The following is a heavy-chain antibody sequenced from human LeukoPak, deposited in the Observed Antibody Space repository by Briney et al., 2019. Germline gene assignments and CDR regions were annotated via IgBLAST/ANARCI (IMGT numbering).Heavy chain of an antibody. J-gene: IGHJ6*02. CDR1: GYTLTELS. CDR3: ATGGEVVTASYYYYGMDV. D-gene: IGHD2-21*02. CDR2: FNPEDGET. Sequence: ASVKVSCKVSGYTLTELSMHWVRQAPGKGLEWMGGFNPEDGETIYAQKFQGRVTMTEDTSTDTAYMELSSLRSEDTAVYYCATGGEVVTASYYYYGMDVWGQGTTVTVSS. V-gene: IGHV1-24*01.